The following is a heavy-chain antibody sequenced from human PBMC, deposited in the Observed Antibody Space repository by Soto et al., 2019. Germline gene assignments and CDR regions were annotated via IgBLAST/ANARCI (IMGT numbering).Heavy chain of an antibody. CDR2: VYSSGTT. J-gene: IGHJ4*02. CDR1: GGSINSYW. D-gene: IGHD3-10*01. Sequence: SETLSLTCSFSGGSINSYWWSWIRQPAGKGLEWIGRVYSSGTTDYNPSLNSRATLSVETSKNQFSLKLSSVTAADTAVYYCARDIGSYAYGEGYWGQGIQVTVSS. CDR3: ARDIGSYAYGEGY. V-gene: IGHV4-4*07.